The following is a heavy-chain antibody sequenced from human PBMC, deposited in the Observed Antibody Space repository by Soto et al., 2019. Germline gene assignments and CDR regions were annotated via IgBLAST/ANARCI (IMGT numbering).Heavy chain of an antibody. Sequence: PSETLSLTCTVSGGSISSSSYYWGWIRQPPGKGLEWIGSINYSGSTYYNPSLKSRVTMSVDTSKNQFSLKLSSVTAADTAVYYCARLAYDVLTGYFFDYWGQGTLVTSPQ. J-gene: IGHJ4*02. CDR1: GGSISSSSYY. CDR2: INYSGST. D-gene: IGHD3-9*01. V-gene: IGHV4-39*01. CDR3: ARLAYDVLTGYFFDY.